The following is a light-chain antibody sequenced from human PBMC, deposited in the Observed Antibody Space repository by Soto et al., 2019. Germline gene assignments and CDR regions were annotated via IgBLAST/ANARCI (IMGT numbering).Light chain of an antibody. V-gene: IGKV3-11*01. J-gene: IGKJ1*01. Sequence: DIVLTQSPATLSLSPGERATLTCRASQSVSSFLAWYQQKPGQAPRLLIYGASIRATGIPARFSGSGSGTDFTLTISSLEPEDFAVYYCQQYLNSPRTFGQGTKLEIK. CDR2: GAS. CDR3: QQYLNSPRT. CDR1: QSVSSF.